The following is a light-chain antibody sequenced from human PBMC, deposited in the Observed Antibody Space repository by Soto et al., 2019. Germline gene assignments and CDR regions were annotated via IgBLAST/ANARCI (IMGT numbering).Light chain of an antibody. J-gene: IGLJ1*01. Sequence: QSVLTQPASVSGSPGQSMTISCTGASSDVGDYKYVSWFQQHPGKAPKLMIYDVSKRPSGVPDRFSGSKSGNTASLTISGLQAEDEADYYCCSYAGSYSFVFGTGTKLTVL. CDR2: DVS. CDR3: CSYAGSYSFV. CDR1: SSDVGDYKY. V-gene: IGLV2-11*01.